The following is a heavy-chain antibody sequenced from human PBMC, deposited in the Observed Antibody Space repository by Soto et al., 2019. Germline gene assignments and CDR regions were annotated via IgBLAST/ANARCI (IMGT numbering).Heavy chain of an antibody. CDR1: GFTFSSYG. D-gene: IGHD6-19*01. J-gene: IGHJ4*02. V-gene: IGHV3-30*18. CDR2: ISYDGSNK. CDR3: AKDQSYPGLVLDH. Sequence: LRLSCAVSGFTFSSYGMHWVRQARGKGLEWVAVISYDGSNKYYPDSVKGRFTISRDNSKNTLYLQMNSLRAEDTAVYYWAKDQSYPGLVLDHWGQGTVVTVSS.